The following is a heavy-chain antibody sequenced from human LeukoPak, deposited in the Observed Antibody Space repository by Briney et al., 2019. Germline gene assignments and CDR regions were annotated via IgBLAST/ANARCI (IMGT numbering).Heavy chain of an antibody. Sequence: GGSLRLSCAASGFTFSDYFMNWIRHPPGKGLEWISYISPSSSFTNYADSVKGRFTISRDNTKNSLYLQTNSLRAEDTAVYFCARSGYSGYDPDYWGQGTLVTVSS. J-gene: IGHJ4*02. D-gene: IGHD5-12*01. CDR2: ISPSSSFT. CDR3: ARSGYSGYDPDY. V-gene: IGHV3-11*06. CDR1: GFTFSDYF.